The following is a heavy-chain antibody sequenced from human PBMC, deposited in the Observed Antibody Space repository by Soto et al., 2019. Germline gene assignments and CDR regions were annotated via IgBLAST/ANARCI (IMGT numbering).Heavy chain of an antibody. Sequence: EVQLLESGGGLVQPGGSLRLSCAASGFTFSSYAMSWVRQAPGKGLEWVSAISGSGGSTYYADSVKGRFTISRDNSKNTLYLQMNSLRAEDTAVFYCARARGGITTGFDSWGQGTLVTVSS. V-gene: IGHV3-23*01. CDR1: GFTFSSYA. CDR2: ISGSGGST. D-gene: IGHD4-17*01. J-gene: IGHJ4*02. CDR3: ARARGGITTGFDS.